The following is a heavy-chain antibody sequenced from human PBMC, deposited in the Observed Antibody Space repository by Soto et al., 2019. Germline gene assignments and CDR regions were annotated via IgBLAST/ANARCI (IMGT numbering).Heavy chain of an antibody. CDR3: ARDTAGGAY. V-gene: IGHV1-69*08. D-gene: IGHD5-18*01. J-gene: IGHJ4*02. CDR1: GGTFSSYT. CDR2: IIPILGIA. Sequence: QVQLVQSGAEVKKPGSSVKVSCKASGGTFSSYTISWVRQAPGQGLEWMGRIIPILGIANYAQKFQGRVTITADKATSTAYLELSSLRSEDTAVYCCARDTAGGAYWGQGTLVTVSS.